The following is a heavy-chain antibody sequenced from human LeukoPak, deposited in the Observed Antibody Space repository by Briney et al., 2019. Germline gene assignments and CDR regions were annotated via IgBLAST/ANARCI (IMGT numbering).Heavy chain of an antibody. J-gene: IGHJ4*02. V-gene: IGHV3-48*02. CDR2: ISTGSSTI. CDR3: ARANWNDFDY. CDR1: GFTFSSSS. Sequence: GGSLRLPCAASGFTFSSSSMNWVRQAPGRGLEWVSYISTGSSTIHYADSVQGRFTISRDNAKNSLYLQMNSLRDEDTAVYYCARANWNDFDYWGQGTLVTVSS. D-gene: IGHD1-1*01.